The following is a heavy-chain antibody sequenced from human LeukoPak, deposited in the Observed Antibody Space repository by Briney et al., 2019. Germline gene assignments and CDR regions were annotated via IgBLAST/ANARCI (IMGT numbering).Heavy chain of an antibody. Sequence: SETLSLTCAVYGGSFRGYFRGWVRQTPGKGLEWLGEITHNGGTNYMPSLSGRVSVFQDVSKNQFSLKLSSVTAADTGVYYCARGNSGSHWGDHYFYMDVWGKGTTVIVSS. V-gene: IGHV4-34*01. CDR3: ARGNSGSHWGDHYFYMDV. CDR2: ITHNGGT. J-gene: IGHJ6*03. D-gene: IGHD1-26*01. CDR1: GGSFRGYF.